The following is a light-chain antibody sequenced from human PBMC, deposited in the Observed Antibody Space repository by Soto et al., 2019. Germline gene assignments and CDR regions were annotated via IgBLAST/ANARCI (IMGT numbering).Light chain of an antibody. CDR3: QHYKNLWG. J-gene: IGKJ4*01. V-gene: IGKV3-15*01. Sequence: EIVMTQSPATLSVSPGVRVTLSCSASQSVRSNLAWYQQKPGQVPRVLIYGASTRAIGIPDRFSGSGSGTEFTLTISSLQSEDFAVYYCQHYKNLWGFGGGTKVEIK. CDR2: GAS. CDR1: QSVRSN.